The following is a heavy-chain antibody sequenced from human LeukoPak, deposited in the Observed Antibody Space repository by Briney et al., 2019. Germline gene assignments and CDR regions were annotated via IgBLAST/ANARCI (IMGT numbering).Heavy chain of an antibody. CDR3: ARIITNYYFDY. Sequence: SETLSLTCTVSGGSISGSSYCWGWIRQPPGKGLEWIGSISYSGTTYYNLSLKSRVTISADTSKNQFSLKLSSVTAADTAVYYCARIITNYYFDYWGQGTLVTVSS. D-gene: IGHD3-22*01. CDR1: GGSISGSSYC. V-gene: IGHV4-39*01. CDR2: ISYSGTT. J-gene: IGHJ4*02.